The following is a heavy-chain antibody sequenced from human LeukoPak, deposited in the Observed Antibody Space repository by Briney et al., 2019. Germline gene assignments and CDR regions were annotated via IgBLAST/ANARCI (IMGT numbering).Heavy chain of an antibody. CDR1: GLSFSGTW. CDR2: IKPDGSQK. Sequence: GGSLRHSCATSGLSFSGTWMTWVRQAPGKGLECVANIKPDGSQKYYLDPVKGRFTVSRDNAKNSLYLQMNSLRVEDTAVYYCARDIAGLGYWGQGTLVTVSS. CDR3: ARDIAGLGY. J-gene: IGHJ4*02. V-gene: IGHV3-7*01. D-gene: IGHD2-21*01.